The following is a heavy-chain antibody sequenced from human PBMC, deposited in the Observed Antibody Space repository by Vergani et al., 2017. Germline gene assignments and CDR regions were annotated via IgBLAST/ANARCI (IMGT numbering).Heavy chain of an antibody. Sequence: QVQRQESGPGLVKPSETLSLTCTVPGGSISSYYWSWIRQPPGKGLEWIGYIYYSGRTNYNPSLKSRVTISVDTAKNQFSLKLSSVTAADTAVYYCARSHIYFSMTSCYRDYCYYYMDVWSKGSTVTVS. CDR2: IYYSGRT. D-gene: IGHD2-2*02. CDR1: GGSISSYY. CDR3: ARSHIYFSMTSCYRDYCYYYMDV. J-gene: IGHJ6*03. V-gene: IGHV4-59*01.